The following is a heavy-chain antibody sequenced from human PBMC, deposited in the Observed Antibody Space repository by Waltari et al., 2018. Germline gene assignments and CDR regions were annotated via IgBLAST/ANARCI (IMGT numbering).Heavy chain of an antibody. CDR3: ASTGGDFWSGYYYY. CDR2: IYTSGSP. J-gene: IGHJ4*02. V-gene: IGHV4-4*07. CDR1: GGSISSYY. Sequence: QVQLQESGPGLVKPSETLSLTCTVSGGSISSYYWSWIRQPAGKGLEWIGRIYTSGSPNYNPSLKSRGTMSVDTSKNQFSLKLSSVTAADTAVYYCASTGGDFWSGYYYYWGQGTLVTVSS. D-gene: IGHD3-3*01.